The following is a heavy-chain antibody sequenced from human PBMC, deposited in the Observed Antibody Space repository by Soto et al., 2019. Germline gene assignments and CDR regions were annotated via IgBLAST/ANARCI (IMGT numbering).Heavy chain of an antibody. CDR1: GYTLTDNY. D-gene: IGHD4-17*01. J-gene: IGHJ4*02. CDR3: ARSLTRRTTLLDS. CDR2: INPNGGT. V-gene: IGHV1-2*02. Sequence: QVQLVQSGAEVKRPGASVKVSCKVSGYTLTDNYMHWVREAPGQGLEWMGWINPNGGTNYAQKFQGRVTMTRDTSISTAYMELSGLRSDDTAVYQCARSLTRRTTLLDSWGQGTLVTVSS.